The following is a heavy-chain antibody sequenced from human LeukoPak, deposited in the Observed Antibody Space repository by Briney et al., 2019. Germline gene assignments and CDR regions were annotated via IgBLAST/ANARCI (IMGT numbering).Heavy chain of an antibody. CDR2: INHSGST. CDR3: ARAFQH. Sequence: PSETMSLTCAVYGGSFSGYYWSWIRQPPGKGLEWIGEINHSGSTNYNPSLKSRVTIPVDTSKNQYSLKLSSVIAADTAVYYCARAFQHWAGDTRVSVSS. J-gene: IGHJ1*01. CDR1: GGSFSGYY. V-gene: IGHV4-34*01.